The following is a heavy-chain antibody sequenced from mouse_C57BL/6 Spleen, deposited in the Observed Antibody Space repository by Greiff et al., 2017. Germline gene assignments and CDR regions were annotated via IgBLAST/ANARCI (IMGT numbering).Heavy chain of an antibody. V-gene: IGHV5-17*01. CDR2: IKSGSSTI. J-gene: IGHJ2*01. D-gene: IGHD1-1*01. CDR1: GFTFSDYG. Sequence: EVQVVESGGGLVKPGGSLKLSCAASGFTFSDYGMHWVRQAPGQGLEWVAYIKSGSSTIYYADTVKGRFTISRDNAKNTLFLQMASLRSEDTAMYYCARDYGSSPDYWGQGTTLTVSS. CDR3: ARDYGSSPDY.